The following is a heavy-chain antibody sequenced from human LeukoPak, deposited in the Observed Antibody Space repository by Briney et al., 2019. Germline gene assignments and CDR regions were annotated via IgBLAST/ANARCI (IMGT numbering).Heavy chain of an antibody. Sequence: GASVKVSCKASGYTFTSYGISWVRQAPGQRLEWMGWINAGNGNTKYSQKFQGRDTITRDTSASSAYMELSSLRSEDTAVYYCARDMRSLRFGELSSDAFDIWGQGTMVTVSS. CDR3: ARDMRSLRFGELSSDAFDI. J-gene: IGHJ3*02. D-gene: IGHD3-10*01. V-gene: IGHV1-3*01. CDR2: INAGNGNT. CDR1: GYTFTSYG.